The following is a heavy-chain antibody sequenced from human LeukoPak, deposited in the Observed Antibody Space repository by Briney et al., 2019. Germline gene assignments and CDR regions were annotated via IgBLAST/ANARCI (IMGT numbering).Heavy chain of an antibody. V-gene: IGHV1-69*13. Sequence: SVKVSCKASGGTFSSYAISWVRQAPGQGLEWMGGINPIFGTANYAQKFQGRVTITADESTSTAYMALSSLRSEDTAVYYYARDRSLRELWLRNWFDPWGQGTLVTVSS. CDR2: INPIFGTA. D-gene: IGHD5-18*01. CDR3: ARDRSLRELWLRNWFDP. J-gene: IGHJ5*02. CDR1: GGTFSSYA.